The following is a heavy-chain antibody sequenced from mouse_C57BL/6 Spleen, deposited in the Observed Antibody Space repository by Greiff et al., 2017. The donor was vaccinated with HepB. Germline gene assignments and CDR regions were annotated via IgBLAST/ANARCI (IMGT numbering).Heavy chain of an antibody. J-gene: IGHJ2*01. D-gene: IGHD2-2*01. CDR3: TTGVVTTRAFDY. V-gene: IGHV14-4*01. CDR1: GFNIKDDY. Sequence: VQLQQSGAELVRPGASVKLSCTASGFNIKDDYMHWVKQRPEQGLEWIGWIDPENGDTEYASKFQGKATITADTSSNTAYLQLSSLTSEDTAVYYCTTGVVTTRAFDYWGQGTTLTVSS. CDR2: IDPENGDT.